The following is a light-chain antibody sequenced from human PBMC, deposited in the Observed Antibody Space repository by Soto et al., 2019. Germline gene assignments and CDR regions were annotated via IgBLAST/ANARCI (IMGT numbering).Light chain of an antibody. CDR2: GAS. CDR1: QSVSSY. Sequence: DIVLTQSPGTLSLSPGERATLSCRASQSVSSYLAWYQQKPGQAPRLLIYGASSRATGIPDRFRGGGSGTDFTLTISRLEPEDFAVYYCQQYGSSSRTFGQGTKVEVK. J-gene: IGKJ1*01. V-gene: IGKV3-20*01. CDR3: QQYGSSSRT.